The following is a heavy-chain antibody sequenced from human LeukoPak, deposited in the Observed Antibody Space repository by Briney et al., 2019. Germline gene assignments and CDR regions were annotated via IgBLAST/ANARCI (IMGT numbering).Heavy chain of an antibody. CDR3: ARGSSGWYEDY. CDR2: ISSSGSTI. D-gene: IGHD6-19*01. CDR1: GFTFSSYE. Sequence: GGSLRLSCAASGFTFSSYEMNWVRQAPGKGLEWVSYISSSGSTIYYADSVKGRFTISRDNAKNSLYLQMNSLRAEDTAVYYCARGSSGWYEDYWGRRTLVTVST. J-gene: IGHJ4*02. V-gene: IGHV3-48*03.